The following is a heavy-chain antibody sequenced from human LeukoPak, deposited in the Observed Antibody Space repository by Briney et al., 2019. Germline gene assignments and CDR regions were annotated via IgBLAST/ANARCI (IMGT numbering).Heavy chain of an antibody. V-gene: IGHV4-39*02. CDR1: GASISSSNYY. CDR2: IYYSGST. J-gene: IGHJ6*01. CDR3: ARGLRGGGSYAMDV. Sequence: SETLTLTCTLSGASISSSNYYWGWIRQPPGKGLEWIGSIYYSGSTYYNPSLKSRVTISVDTSKNQFSLKLSSVTAADTAVYYCARGLRGGGSYAMDVWGQGTTVTVYS. D-gene: IGHD2-15*01.